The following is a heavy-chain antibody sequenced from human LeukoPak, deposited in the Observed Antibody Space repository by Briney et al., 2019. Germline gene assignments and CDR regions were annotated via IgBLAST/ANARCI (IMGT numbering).Heavy chain of an antibody. CDR1: GFTFSSYS. Sequence: GGSLRLSCAASGFTFSSYSMNWVRQAPGKGLEWVSYISSSSSTIYYADSVKGRLTISRDNAKNSLYLQMNSLRAEDTAVYYCASHCSGGSCPRRDFDYWGQGTLVTVSS. J-gene: IGHJ4*02. D-gene: IGHD2-15*01. CDR2: ISSSSSTI. V-gene: IGHV3-48*01. CDR3: ASHCSGGSCPRRDFDY.